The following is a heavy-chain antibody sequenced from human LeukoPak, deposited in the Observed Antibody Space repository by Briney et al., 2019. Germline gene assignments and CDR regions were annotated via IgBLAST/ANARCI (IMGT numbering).Heavy chain of an antibody. CDR2: IYTSGST. J-gene: IGHJ4*02. Sequence: PSQTLSLTCIVCGGSISSCSHYWSWIRQPAGKGLEWIGRIYTSGSTHYNPSLKSRVTISVDTSKNQFSLKLSSVTAADTAVYYCAREGIPDSFDYWGQGTLVTVSS. CDR1: GGSISSCSHY. V-gene: IGHV4-61*02. CDR3: AREGIPDSFDY. D-gene: IGHD2-21*01.